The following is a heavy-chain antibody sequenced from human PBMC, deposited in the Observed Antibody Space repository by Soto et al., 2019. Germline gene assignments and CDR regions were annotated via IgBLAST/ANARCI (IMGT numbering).Heavy chain of an antibody. Sequence: ASVKVSCNASGYTFSSYAIHWVRQAPGQRLEWMGWINAGCGNATYSQKFQGRVTITRDTSASTAYMELSSLRSEDTAVYYCARDGAVAGSINFDYWGRGTLVTVSS. CDR2: INAGCGNA. CDR1: GYTFSSYA. J-gene: IGHJ4*02. D-gene: IGHD6-19*01. CDR3: ARDGAVAGSINFDY. V-gene: IGHV1-3*01.